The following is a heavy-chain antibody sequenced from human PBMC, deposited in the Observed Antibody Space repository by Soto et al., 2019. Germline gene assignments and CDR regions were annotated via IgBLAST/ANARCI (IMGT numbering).Heavy chain of an antibody. Sequence: SETLSLTCTVPGGSISSGDYYWSWIRQPPGKGLEWIGYIYYSGSTYYNPSLKSRVTISVDTSKNQFSLKLSSVTAADTAVYYCARAIDGGLRLGELSSIYYFDYWGQGTLVTVPQ. CDR1: GGSISSGDYY. D-gene: IGHD3-16*02. V-gene: IGHV4-30-4*01. CDR2: IYYSGST. CDR3: ARAIDGGLRLGELSSIYYFDY. J-gene: IGHJ4*02.